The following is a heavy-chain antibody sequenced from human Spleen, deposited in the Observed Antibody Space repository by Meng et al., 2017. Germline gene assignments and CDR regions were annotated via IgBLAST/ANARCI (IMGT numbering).Heavy chain of an antibody. J-gene: IGHJ5*02. CDR3: ARDRGSYYGGWFDP. CDR2: IYYSGST. D-gene: IGHD1-26*01. V-gene: IGHV4-31*03. Sequence: QVHLQQSVPGLVKPSQPLSLTCTVSGGSISIGIYYWSWIRQHPGKGLEWIGYIYYSGSTYYNPSLKSRVTISVDTSKNQFSLKLSSVTAADTAVYYCARDRGSYYGGWFDPWGQGTLVTVSS. CDR1: GGSISIGIYY.